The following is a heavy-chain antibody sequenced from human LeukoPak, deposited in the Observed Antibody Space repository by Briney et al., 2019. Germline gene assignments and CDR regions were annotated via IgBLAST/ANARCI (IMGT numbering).Heavy chain of an antibody. J-gene: IGHJ4*02. D-gene: IGHD6-19*01. CDR3: ERHSSGWGNLDY. CDR1: GGSLSSSSYY. V-gene: IGHV4-39*01. Sequence: SETLSLTCTVSGGSLSSSSYYWGWIRQPPGKGLEWIGSIYYSGSTYYNPSLKSRVTISVDTSKNQFSLKLSSVTAADTAVYYCERHSSGWGNLDYWGQGTLVTVSS. CDR2: IYYSGST.